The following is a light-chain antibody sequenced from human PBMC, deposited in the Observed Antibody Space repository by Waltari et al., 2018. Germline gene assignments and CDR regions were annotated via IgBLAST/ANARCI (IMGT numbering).Light chain of an antibody. Sequence: DIQMTQSPSSLSASLGDRVTITCRASQSIGKDLNWYQQTPGKSPKLLIYAASTLKSGVPSRFSGSGSGTDVTLTISKLQPEDFTTYYCQQRYNFYSITFGQGTRVEIK. CDR2: AAS. J-gene: IGKJ5*01. CDR3: QQRYNFYSIT. V-gene: IGKV1-39*01. CDR1: QSIGKD.